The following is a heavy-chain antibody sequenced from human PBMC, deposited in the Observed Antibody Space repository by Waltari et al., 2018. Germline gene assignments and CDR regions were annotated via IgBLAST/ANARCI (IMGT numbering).Heavy chain of an antibody. J-gene: IGHJ6*02. CDR2: IYYSGST. V-gene: IGHV4-59*01. D-gene: IGHD3-3*01. Sequence: QVQLQESGPGLVKPSETLSLTCTVSGGSISSYYWSWIRQPPGKGLEWIGYIYYSGSTNYNPSLKSRVTISVDTSKNQFSLKLSSVTAADTAVYYCARGYDFWSGYYYREDYYGMDVWGQGTTVTVSS. CDR3: ARGYDFWSGYYYREDYYGMDV. CDR1: GGSISSYY.